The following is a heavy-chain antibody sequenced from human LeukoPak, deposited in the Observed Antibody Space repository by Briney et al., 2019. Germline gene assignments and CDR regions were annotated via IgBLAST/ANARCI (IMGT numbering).Heavy chain of an antibody. V-gene: IGHV3-9*01. Sequence: GRSLRLSCAASGFTFDDYAMRWVRHAPGKGLEWVSGISWNSGSIGYADSVKGRFTISRDNAKNSLYLQMNSLRTEDTALYYCAKGGSSFVYGMDVWGQGTTVTVSS. CDR3: AKGGSSFVYGMDV. CDR2: ISWNSGSI. D-gene: IGHD3-3*02. J-gene: IGHJ6*02. CDR1: GFTFDDYA.